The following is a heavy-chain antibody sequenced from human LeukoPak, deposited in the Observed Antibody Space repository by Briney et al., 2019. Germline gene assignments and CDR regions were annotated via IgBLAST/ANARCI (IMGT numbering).Heavy chain of an antibody. CDR1: GFTVSSNY. Sequence: QAGGSLSLSCAPSGFTVSSNYMSWVRQAPGKGRGWVSVIYSGGSTYYADSVKGRFTISRDNSKNTLYLQMNSLRAEDAAVYYCARGGARGYSYGYGLRRGFDYWGQGTLVTVSS. J-gene: IGHJ4*02. CDR2: IYSGGST. D-gene: IGHD5-18*01. V-gene: IGHV3-66*02. CDR3: ARGGARGYSYGYGLRRGFDY.